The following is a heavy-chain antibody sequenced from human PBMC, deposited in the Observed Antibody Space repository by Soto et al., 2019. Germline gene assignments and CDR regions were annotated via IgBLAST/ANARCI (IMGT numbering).Heavy chain of an antibody. J-gene: IGHJ3*02. CDR2: IYPGGSDT. CDR1: GYSFTSYW. V-gene: IGHV5-51*01. Sequence: GESLKISCKGSGYSFTSYWIGWVRQMPGKGLEWMGIIYPGGSDTRYSPSFQGQVIISADKSIRTAYLQWSSLKASDTAMYYCARHRLPASIAAFDIWGQGTMVTVSS. CDR3: ARHRLPASIAAFDI. D-gene: IGHD2-2*01.